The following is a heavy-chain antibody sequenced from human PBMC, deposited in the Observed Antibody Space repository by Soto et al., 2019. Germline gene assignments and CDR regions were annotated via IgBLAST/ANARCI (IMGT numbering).Heavy chain of an antibody. Sequence: VQFLESGGGVVRPGASLRLSCVASGLTLASFAMTWVRQSSGKGLEWVAGITGSGTVPSYTDSVRGRFIISRDSSKSTLYLQVDSLRADDAAVYYCAKGRWGDSLAPSDCWGQGTTVTVSS. D-gene: IGHD2-21*02. CDR1: GLTLASFA. CDR3: AKGRWGDSLAPSDC. CDR2: ITGSGTVP. V-gene: IGHV3-23*01. J-gene: IGHJ3*01.